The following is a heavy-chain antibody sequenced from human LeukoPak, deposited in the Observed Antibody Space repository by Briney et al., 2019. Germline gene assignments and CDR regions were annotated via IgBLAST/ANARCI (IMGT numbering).Heavy chain of an antibody. CDR2: FDPEDGET. D-gene: IGHD6-19*01. CDR1: GYTLTELS. Sequence: ASVKVSSKVSGYTLTELSMHWVRQAPGKGLEWMGGFDPEDGETIYAQKFQGRVTMTEDTSTDTAYMELSSLRSEDTAVYYCATEAGSSGWYGLFDYWGQGTLVTVSS. J-gene: IGHJ4*02. V-gene: IGHV1-24*01. CDR3: ATEAGSSGWYGLFDY.